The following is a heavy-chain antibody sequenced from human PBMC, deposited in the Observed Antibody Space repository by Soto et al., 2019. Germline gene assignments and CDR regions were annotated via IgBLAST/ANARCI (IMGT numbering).Heavy chain of an antibody. CDR3: ARDSPPVDY. J-gene: IGHJ4*02. V-gene: IGHV1-18*04. CDR1: GYTFTSYY. Sequence: ASVKVSCKASGYTFTSYYMHWVRQASGQGLEWMGWISAYNGNTKYAQKLQGRVTMTTDTSTSTAYMELRSLRSDDTAVYYCARDSPPVDYWGQGTLVTVSS. CDR2: ISAYNGNT.